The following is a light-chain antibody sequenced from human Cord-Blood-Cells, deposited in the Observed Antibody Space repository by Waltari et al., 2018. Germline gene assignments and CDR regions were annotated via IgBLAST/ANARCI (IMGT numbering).Light chain of an antibody. Sequence: QSALTQPRSVSGSPGQSVTISCNGTSSYVGVYNYVSWYQQHPGKAPKLMIYDASKRPEDVPDRFSGSKSGNTVSLTIAGLQAEDEADYYCCSYAGSSTWVFGGGTKLTVL. J-gene: IGLJ3*02. CDR1: SSYVGVYNY. CDR2: DAS. V-gene: IGLV2-11*01. CDR3: CSYAGSSTWV.